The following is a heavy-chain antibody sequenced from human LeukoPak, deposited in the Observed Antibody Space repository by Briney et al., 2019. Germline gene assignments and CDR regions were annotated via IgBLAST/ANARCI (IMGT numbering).Heavy chain of an antibody. Sequence: GGSLRLSCAASGFTFASYEMNWVRQAPGKGLECIAYIYASGSTIYYSDSVKGRFTISRDNAKNSLYLQMNSLSAEDTAVYYCARKVGYYYYYGMDVWGKGTTATVSS. CDR2: IYASGSTI. V-gene: IGHV3-48*03. CDR1: GFTFASYE. D-gene: IGHD1-26*01. CDR3: ARKVGYYYYYGMDV. J-gene: IGHJ6*04.